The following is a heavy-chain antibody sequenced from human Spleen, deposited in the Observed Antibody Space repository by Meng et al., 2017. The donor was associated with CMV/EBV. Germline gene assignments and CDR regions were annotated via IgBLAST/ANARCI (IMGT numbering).Heavy chain of an antibody. D-gene: IGHD2-2*01. CDR1: GFIFSSYN. J-gene: IGHJ6*02. Sequence: GESLKISCAGSGFIFSSYNMNWVRQPPGKGLEWVASISRSGSYIYYTDSVKGRFIVSRDNAQNSLFLQMNRLRAEDTAVYYCARDTYPCSATSCALDYYYYYGMDVWGHGTTVTVSS. V-gene: IGHV3-21*01. CDR3: ARDTYPCSATSCALDYYYYYGMDV. CDR2: ISRSGSYI.